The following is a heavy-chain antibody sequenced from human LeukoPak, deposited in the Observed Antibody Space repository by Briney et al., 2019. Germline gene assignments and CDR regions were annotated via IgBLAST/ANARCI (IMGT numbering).Heavy chain of an antibody. D-gene: IGHD3-16*02. CDR3: AKGRIRLGELSSFDY. J-gene: IGHJ4*02. Sequence: GGSLRLSCAASGFTFSSYSMNWVRQAPGKGLEWVSYISSSSSTIYYADSVKGRFTISRDNAKNSLYLQMNSLRAEDTAVYYCAKGRIRLGELSSFDYWGQGTLVTVSS. CDR2: ISSSSSTI. V-gene: IGHV3-48*01. CDR1: GFTFSSYS.